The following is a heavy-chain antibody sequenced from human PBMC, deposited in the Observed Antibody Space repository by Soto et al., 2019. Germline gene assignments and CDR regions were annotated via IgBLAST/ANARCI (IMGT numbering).Heavy chain of an antibody. J-gene: IGHJ6*02. CDR2: IYFSGNT. Sequence: KASETLSLTCTVSGGSISSGGGNYWSWIRQLPGKGLEWIGCIYFSGNTYYDPSLKSRITISVDTSKNQFSLKLASVTAADTAVYYCARERGARDYYYHGIDVWGQGTTVTVSS. V-gene: IGHV4-31*03. CDR1: GGSISSGGGNY. D-gene: IGHD6-6*01. CDR3: ARERGARDYYYHGIDV.